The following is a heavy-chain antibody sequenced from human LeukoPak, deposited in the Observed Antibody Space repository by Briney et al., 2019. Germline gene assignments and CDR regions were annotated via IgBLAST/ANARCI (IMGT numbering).Heavy chain of an antibody. CDR2: MNPNSGNT. J-gene: IGHJ6*03. V-gene: IGHV1-8*02. CDR3: AREGGVDYGDRLDYYYYYYMDV. D-gene: IGHD4-17*01. Sequence: ASVKVSCKASGYTFTGYYMHWVRQATGQGLEWMGWMNPNSGNTGYAQKFQGRVTMTRNTSISTAYMELSSLRSEDTAVYYCAREGGVDYGDRLDYYYYYYMDVWGKGTTVTISS. CDR1: GYTFTGYY.